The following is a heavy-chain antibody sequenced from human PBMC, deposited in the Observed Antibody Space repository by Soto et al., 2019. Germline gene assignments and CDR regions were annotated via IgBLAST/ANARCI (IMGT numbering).Heavy chain of an antibody. D-gene: IGHD1-1*01. CDR1: GFTISSFG. V-gene: IGHV3-33*01. J-gene: IGHJ4*02. CDR2: IWHDGKTK. Sequence: QVQVVESGGGVVQPGRSLRLSCAATGFTISSFGMHWVRQAPGKGLELVAVIWHDGKTKYYADSAKGRFTISRDNSKNTLYLEMNRLRDEDTAVYYCARDPGNDEAMDYWGQGTLVTVSS. CDR3: ARDPGNDEAMDY.